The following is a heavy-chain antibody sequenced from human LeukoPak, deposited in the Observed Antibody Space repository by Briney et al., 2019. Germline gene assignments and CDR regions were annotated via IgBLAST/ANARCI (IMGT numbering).Heavy chain of an antibody. Sequence: GGSLRLSCAASGFTFSSYSMNWVRQARGKGLEGGSSISSSSSYIYYADSVKGRFTISRDNAKNSLYLQMNSLRADDTAVYYCARVGSSSWYVNYWGQGTLVTVSS. J-gene: IGHJ4*02. V-gene: IGHV3-21*01. CDR1: GFTFSSYS. CDR2: ISSSSSYI. D-gene: IGHD6-13*01. CDR3: ARVGSSSWYVNY.